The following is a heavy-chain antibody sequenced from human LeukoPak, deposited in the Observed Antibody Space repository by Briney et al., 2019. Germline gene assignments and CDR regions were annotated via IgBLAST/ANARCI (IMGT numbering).Heavy chain of an antibody. CDR3: ARLLVGYCSGHNCYYFDY. V-gene: IGHV4-39*01. J-gene: IGHJ4*02. Sequence: PSETLSLTCTVSGGSVSSGSYYWGWIRQPPGKSLEWIGSMYYSGSTYYNPSLKGRVTMSVDTSKNQFSLKLSSVTAADTAVFYCARLLVGYCSGHNCYYFDYWGQGTLVTVSS. CDR2: MYYSGST. D-gene: IGHD2-15*01. CDR1: GGSVSSGSYY.